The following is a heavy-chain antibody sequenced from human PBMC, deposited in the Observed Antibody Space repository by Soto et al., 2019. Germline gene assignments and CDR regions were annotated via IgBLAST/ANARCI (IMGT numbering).Heavy chain of an antibody. CDR2: MNPHSGNT. Sequence: QVQLVQSGAEVKKPWASVKVSCEASGYTFTSYDINWVRQATGQGPEWMGWMNPHSGNTGYAPKFQGRVTMTRDTSIRTAYMDLSSLGSEDTAVYYCAIGEDCSGSRCENTAWLNYWGQGTLVTVSS. D-gene: IGHD2-15*01. V-gene: IGHV1-8*02. CDR3: AIGEDCSGSRCENTAWLNY. CDR1: GYTFTSYD. J-gene: IGHJ4*02.